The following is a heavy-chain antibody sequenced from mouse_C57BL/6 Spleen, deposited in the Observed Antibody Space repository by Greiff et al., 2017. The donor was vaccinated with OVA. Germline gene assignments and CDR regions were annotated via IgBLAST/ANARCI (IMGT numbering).Heavy chain of an antibody. CDR1: GYTFTDYY. CDR2: INPNNGGP. V-gene: IGHV1-26*01. D-gene: IGHD3-3*01. Sequence: EVQLQQSGPELVKPGASVKISCKASGYTFTDYYMNWVKQSHGKSLEWIGDINPNNGGPSYNQKFKGKATLTVDKSSSTAYMELRSLTSEDSAVYYCARGLGAYWGQGTLVTVSA. CDR3: ARGLGAY. J-gene: IGHJ3*01.